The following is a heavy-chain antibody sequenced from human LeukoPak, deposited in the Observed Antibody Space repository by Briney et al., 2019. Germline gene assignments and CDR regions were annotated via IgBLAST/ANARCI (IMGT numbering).Heavy chain of an antibody. D-gene: IGHD1-14*01. J-gene: IGHJ4*02. V-gene: IGHV4-38-2*02. CDR3: ARVNFNPDY. Sequence: KPSETPSLTCTVSGYSISRGYHWGWVRQPPGKGLEWIGSVHQSGSTYYNPSLKSRLTISADTSKNQFSLKLDSVTAADTAVYYCARVNFNPDYWGQGTLVTVSS. CDR1: GYSISRGYH. CDR2: VHQSGST.